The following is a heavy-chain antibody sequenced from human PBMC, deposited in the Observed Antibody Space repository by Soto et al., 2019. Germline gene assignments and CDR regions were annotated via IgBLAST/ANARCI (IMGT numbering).Heavy chain of an antibody. V-gene: IGHV3-48*01. CDR2: ISGDSSTI. CDR3: ARITRH. CDR1: GFTFSSYS. D-gene: IGHD3-16*01. J-gene: IGHJ3*01. Sequence: EVQLMESGGGLVQPGGSLRLSCAASGFTFSSYSMSWVRQAPGKGLEWVSYISGDSSTIYYADSVKGRFTLPRDNAKNSLYLQMNSLRAEDTAVYYCARITRHWGQGTMVTVSS.